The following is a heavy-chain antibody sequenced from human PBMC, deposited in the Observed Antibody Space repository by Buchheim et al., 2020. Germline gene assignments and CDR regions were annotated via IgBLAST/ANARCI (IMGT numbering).Heavy chain of an antibody. CDR3: AKSEGFLKYYDFWSGYYKHYYYYGMDV. V-gene: IGHV3-30*18. Sequence: QVQLVESGGGVVQPGRSLRLSCAASGFTFSSYGMHWVRQAPGKGLEWVAVISYDGSNKYYADSVKGRFTISRDNSKNTLYLQMNSLRAEDTAVYYCAKSEGFLKYYDFWSGYYKHYYYYGMDVWGQGTT. CDR2: ISYDGSNK. J-gene: IGHJ6*02. CDR1: GFTFSSYG. D-gene: IGHD3-3*01.